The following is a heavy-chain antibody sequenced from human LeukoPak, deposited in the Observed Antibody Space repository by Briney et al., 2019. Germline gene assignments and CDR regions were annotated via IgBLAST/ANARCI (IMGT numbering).Heavy chain of an antibody. V-gene: IGHV4-59*12. Sequence: PSETLSLTCTVSGGSISSYYWSWIRQPPGKGLEWIGYVFYSGSTNYNPSLQSRVTISVDTSKNQFSLKLNSVTAADTAVYYCARGGDYVFYYFDYWGQGTLVTVSS. CDR2: VFYSGST. D-gene: IGHD4-17*01. CDR3: ARGGDYVFYYFDY. CDR1: GGSISSYY. J-gene: IGHJ4*02.